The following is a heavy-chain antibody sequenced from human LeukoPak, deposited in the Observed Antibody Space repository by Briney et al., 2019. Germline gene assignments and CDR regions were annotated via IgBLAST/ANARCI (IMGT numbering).Heavy chain of an antibody. V-gene: IGHV3-74*01. D-gene: IGHD6-13*01. J-gene: IGHJ4*02. CDR2: INSDGNIT. Sequence: GGSLRLSCAASGFTFSNYWMHWVRQAPGKGPVWVSRINSDGNITTYADSAKGRFAFSRDNAKNALYLEMNSLRAEDTAVYYCARELSGSSSRHFDYWGQGTLVTVSS. CDR1: GFTFSNYW. CDR3: ARELSGSSSRHFDY.